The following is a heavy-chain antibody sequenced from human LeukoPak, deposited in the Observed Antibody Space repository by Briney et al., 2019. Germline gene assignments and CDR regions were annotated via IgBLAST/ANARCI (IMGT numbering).Heavy chain of an antibody. J-gene: IGHJ6*03. Sequence: SETLSLTCTVSGGSISSYYWSWIRQPPGKGLEWIGYIYYSGSTNYDPSLKSRVTISVDTSKNQFSLKLSSVTAADTAVYYCARGIAVAGKVYYYYMDAWGKGTTVTISS. CDR3: ARGIAVAGKVYYYYMDA. V-gene: IGHV4-59*01. CDR1: GGSISSYY. CDR2: IYYSGST. D-gene: IGHD6-19*01.